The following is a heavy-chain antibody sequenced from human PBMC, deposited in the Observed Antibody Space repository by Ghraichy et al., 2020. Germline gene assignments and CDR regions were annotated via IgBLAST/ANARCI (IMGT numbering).Heavy chain of an antibody. CDR1: GFTFSSYA. D-gene: IGHD6-19*01. J-gene: IGHJ6*02. Sequence: GESLNISCAASGFTFSSYAMSWVRQAPGKGLEWVSVISGSGGSTYHADSVKGRFTISRDNSKNTLYLQMNSLRAEDTAVYYCARSKVAGTIIYYYYYGMDVWGQGTTVTVSS. CDR2: ISGSGGST. CDR3: ARSKVAGTIIYYYYYGMDV. V-gene: IGHV3-23*01.